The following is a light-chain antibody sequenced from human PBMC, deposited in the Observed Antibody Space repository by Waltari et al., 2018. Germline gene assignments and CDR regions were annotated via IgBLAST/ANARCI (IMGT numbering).Light chain of an antibody. CDR3: QQYGSSPFI. CDR1: QNIRSNC. J-gene: IGKJ3*01. CDR2: DAS. V-gene: IGKV3-20*01. Sequence: EIVLTQSPGTLSLSPGERATLSCRASQNIRSNCLAWYQQKPGQAPRPLIYDASTRATGIPDRFSGSGSGTDFTLPISRLEPEDFALYYCQQYGSSPFIFGPGTKVDIK.